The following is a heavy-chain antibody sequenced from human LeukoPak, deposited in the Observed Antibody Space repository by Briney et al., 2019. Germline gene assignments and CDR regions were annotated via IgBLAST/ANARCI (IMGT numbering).Heavy chain of an antibody. CDR1: AFTFRSYA. V-gene: IGHV3-23*01. CDR2: ISGSGGST. D-gene: IGHD1-20*01. CDR3: AKPKDNSLYCFDY. J-gene: IGHJ4*02. Sequence: PGGSLRLSCAASAFTFRSYAMSWVRQAGGQGLELVSAISGSGGSTYYADSVKGRFTISRDNSKNTLYLQMSSLRAEDTAVYYCAKPKDNSLYCFDYWGQGTLVTVSS.